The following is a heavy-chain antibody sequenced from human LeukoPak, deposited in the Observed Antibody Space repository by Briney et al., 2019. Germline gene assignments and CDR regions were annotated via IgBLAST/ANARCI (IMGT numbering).Heavy chain of an antibody. CDR1: GFTFDDYA. D-gene: IGHD6-25*01. CDR3: AKGKYSSAKFDY. J-gene: IGHJ4*02. Sequence: GGSLRLSCAASGFTFDDYAMHWVRQAPGKGLEWVSGISWNSGSIGYADSVKGRFTISRDNAKNSLYLQMNSLRAEDTAVYYCAKGKYSSAKFDYWGQGTLVTVSS. V-gene: IGHV3-9*01. CDR2: ISWNSGSI.